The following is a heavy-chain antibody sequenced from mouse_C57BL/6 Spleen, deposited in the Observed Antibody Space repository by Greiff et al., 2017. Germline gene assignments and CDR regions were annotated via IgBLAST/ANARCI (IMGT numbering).Heavy chain of an antibody. D-gene: IGHD2-4*01. CDR3: ARREGYDYDGYYFDY. Sequence: EVQGVESGGDLVKPGGSLKLSCAASGFTFSSYGMSWVRQTPDKRLEWVATISSGGSYTYYPDSVKGRFTISRDNAKNTLYLQMSSLKSEDTAMYYCARREGYDYDGYYFDYWGQGTTLTVSS. CDR1: GFTFSSYG. V-gene: IGHV5-6*01. J-gene: IGHJ2*01. CDR2: ISSGGSYT.